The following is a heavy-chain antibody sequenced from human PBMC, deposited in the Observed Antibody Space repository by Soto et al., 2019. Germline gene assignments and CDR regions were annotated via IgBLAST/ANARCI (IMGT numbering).Heavy chain of an antibody. CDR3: ARVRGYSYGYDYYYYGMDV. Sequence: GASVKVSCKASGYTFTSYDINWVRQATGQGLEWMGWMNPNSGNTGYAQKFQGRVTMTRNTSISTAYMELSSLRSEDTAVYYCARVRGYSYGYDYYYYGMDVWGQGTTVTVSS. J-gene: IGHJ6*02. CDR1: GYTFTSYD. CDR2: MNPNSGNT. D-gene: IGHD5-18*01. V-gene: IGHV1-8*01.